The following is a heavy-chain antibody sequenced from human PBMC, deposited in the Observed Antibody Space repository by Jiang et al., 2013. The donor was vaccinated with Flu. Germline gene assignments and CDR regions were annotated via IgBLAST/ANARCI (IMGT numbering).Heavy chain of an antibody. V-gene: IGHV1-18*01. D-gene: IGHD3-22*01. J-gene: IGHJ1*01. Sequence: SVRVSCATAGYTFNSYAITWVRLAPGQGPEWMGWISAYNGNTNYAQKFQGRVTMTTDTSTDTAYLELRSLRSDDTAVYYCARGGDSSDFRIAENFHHWGQGTPVSVSS. CDR2: ISAYNGNT. CDR1: GYTFNSYA. CDR3: ARGGDSSDFRIAENFHH.